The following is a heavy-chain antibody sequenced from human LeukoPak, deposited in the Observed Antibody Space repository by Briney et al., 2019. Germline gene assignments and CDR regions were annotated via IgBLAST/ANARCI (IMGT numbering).Heavy chain of an antibody. V-gene: IGHV3-74*01. CDR2: ITSDGSST. Sequence: PGGSLRLSCVASGFTFSKYWMHWVRQAPGKGLLWDSRITSDGSSTTYADSVKGRFTISRDNAKNMLYLQMNSLRAEDTAVYYCARAQNYDSSGYFSRDYYYYSMDVWGKGTTVTVSS. D-gene: IGHD3-22*01. CDR1: GFTFSKYW. CDR3: ARAQNYDSSGYFSRDYYYYSMDV. J-gene: IGHJ6*03.